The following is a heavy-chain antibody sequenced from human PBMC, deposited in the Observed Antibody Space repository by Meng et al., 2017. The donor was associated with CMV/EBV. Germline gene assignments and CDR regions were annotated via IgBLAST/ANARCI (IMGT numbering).Heavy chain of an antibody. CDR3: ARDHGNSWFDP. V-gene: IGHV4-34*01. Sequence: GSLSLTCAIYGGSFSGYYWSWIRQPPGKGLEWIGEINHSGSTNYNPSLKSRVTISVDTSKNQFSLKLSSVTAADTAVYYCARDHGNSWFDPWGQGTLVTVSS. D-gene: IGHD1-26*01. CDR1: GGSFSGYY. J-gene: IGHJ5*02. CDR2: INHSGST.